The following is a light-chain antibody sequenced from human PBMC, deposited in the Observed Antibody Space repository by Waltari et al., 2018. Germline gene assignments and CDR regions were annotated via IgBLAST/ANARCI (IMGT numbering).Light chain of an antibody. V-gene: IGKV3-20*01. CDR3: QQYDISPLT. CDR1: QTVRTTY. Sequence: EIVLTQSPGTLSLSPGERDTISCRASQTVRTTYFPWYQQKPGQAPSLLIYGASSRATGIPDRFSGSGSGTDFSLTISSLEPEDFAVYYCQQYDISPLTFGGGTKVEIK. CDR2: GAS. J-gene: IGKJ4*01.